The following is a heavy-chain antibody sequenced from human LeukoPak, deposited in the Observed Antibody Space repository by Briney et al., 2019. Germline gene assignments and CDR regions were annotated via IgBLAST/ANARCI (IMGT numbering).Heavy chain of an antibody. V-gene: IGHV4-61*02. CDR3: ARERSSTCPDYNFWSGYYTGIMSAFDI. CDR1: GGAISSGSYY. J-gene: IGHJ3*02. CDR2: IYTSGSA. Sequence: SETLSLTCTVSGGAISSGSYYWSWIRQPAGKGLEWIGRIYTSGSANYNPSLKSRVTISVDTSKNQFSLKLSSVTAADTAVYYCARERSSTCPDYNFWSGYYTGIMSAFDIWGQGTMVTVSS. D-gene: IGHD3-3*01.